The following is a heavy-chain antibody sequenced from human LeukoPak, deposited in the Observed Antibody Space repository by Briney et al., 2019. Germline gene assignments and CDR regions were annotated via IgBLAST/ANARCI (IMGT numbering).Heavy chain of an antibody. CDR1: GGSISSYY. V-gene: IGHV4-59*08. CDR3: ARPGVGSGRYGAFDI. D-gene: IGHD5-18*01. Sequence: SETLSLTCTVSGGSISSYYWSWIRQPPGKGLEWIGYIFYSGSTNYNPSLESRVTMSVDTSKNQFSLKLRSVTAADTAVYFCARPGVGSGRYGAFDIWGQGTLVIVSS. CDR2: IFYSGST. J-gene: IGHJ3*02.